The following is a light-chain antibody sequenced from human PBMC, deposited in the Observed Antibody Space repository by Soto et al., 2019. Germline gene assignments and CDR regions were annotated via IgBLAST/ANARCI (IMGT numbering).Light chain of an antibody. Sequence: EIVMTQSPATLYVSPGARATLSCRASQSVSCNLAWYQQKPCQAPRLLLYGACTRGTGVPARFSGTGSGTECSLTICCVQSGDFAVYYCHQYNMCHTFAQWTKLEVK. V-gene: IGKV3-15*01. J-gene: IGKJ2*01. CDR1: QSVSCN. CDR3: HQYNMCHT. CDR2: GAC.